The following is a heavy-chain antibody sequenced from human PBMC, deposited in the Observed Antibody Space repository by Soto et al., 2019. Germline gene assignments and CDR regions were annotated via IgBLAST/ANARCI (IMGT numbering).Heavy chain of an antibody. CDR3: AHYLSRCKTNYYYNRDYYYYYYMDV. D-gene: IGHD3-22*01. J-gene: IGHJ6*03. Sequence: SGPTLVNPTQTLTLTCTFSGFSLSTSGVGVGWIRQPPGKALEWLALIYWDDDKRYSPSLKSRLTITKDTSKNQVVLTMTNMDPVDTATYYCAHYLSRCKTNYYYNRDYYYYYYMDVWGKGTTVTVSS. CDR2: IYWDDDK. CDR1: GFSLSTSGVG. V-gene: IGHV2-5*02.